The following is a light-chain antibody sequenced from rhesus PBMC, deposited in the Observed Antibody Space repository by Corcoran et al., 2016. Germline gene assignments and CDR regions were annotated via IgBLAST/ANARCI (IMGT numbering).Light chain of an antibody. J-gene: IGKJ2*01. Sequence: DIQMTQSPSSLSASVGDRVTITCRASENVNNYLNWYQQKPGKAPKLLIYKGSTLQNGVPSRFSGSGSGTYYTFTISSLQSEDVATYYCHHNYGTPYSFGQGTKVEIK. CDR1: ENVNNY. V-gene: IGKV1-74*01. CDR3: HHNYGTPYS. CDR2: KGS.